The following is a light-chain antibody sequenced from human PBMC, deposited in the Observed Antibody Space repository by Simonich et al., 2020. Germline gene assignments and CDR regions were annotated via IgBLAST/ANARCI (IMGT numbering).Light chain of an antibody. V-gene: IGLV6-57*03. CDR1: SGSIASNY. J-gene: IGLJ3*02. Sequence: NFMLTQPHSVSESPGKTVTISCTRSSGSIASNYVQWYQQRPGRAPTTVIYEDNQRPSCVPERFSGSIDSSSNSASLTSSGLKTDDEADYYCQSYDSSNRVFGGGTKLTVL. CDR2: EDN. CDR3: QSYDSSNRV.